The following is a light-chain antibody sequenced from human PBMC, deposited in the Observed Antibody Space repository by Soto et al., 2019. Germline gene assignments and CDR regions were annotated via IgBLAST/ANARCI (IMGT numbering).Light chain of an antibody. V-gene: IGLV2-14*01. J-gene: IGLJ1*01. Sequence: QPASVSGSPGQSIAISCTGTTSDVGDYNLVSWYQQHPGKAPKLMIYDVSSRPSGISNRFSGSKSGNTASLTISGLQAEDEADYYCSSYTSSSTLYVFGTGTKLTVL. CDR3: SSYTSSSTLYV. CDR2: DVS. CDR1: TSDVGDYNL.